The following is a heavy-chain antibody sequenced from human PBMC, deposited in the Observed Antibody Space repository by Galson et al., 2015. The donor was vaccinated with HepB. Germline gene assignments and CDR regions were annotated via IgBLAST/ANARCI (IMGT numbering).Heavy chain of an antibody. J-gene: IGHJ4*02. CDR2: MNPNSGNT. CDR1: GYTFTSYD. D-gene: IGHD3-9*01. CDR3: ARGTLNYDVLTGYFPFDY. V-gene: IGHV1-8*01. Sequence: SVKVSCKASGYTFTSYDINWVRQATGQGLEWMGWMNPNSGNTVYAQKFQGRVTMTRNTAISTVYMELSSLRSEDTAVYYCARGTLNYDVLTGYFPFDYWGQGALVTVSS.